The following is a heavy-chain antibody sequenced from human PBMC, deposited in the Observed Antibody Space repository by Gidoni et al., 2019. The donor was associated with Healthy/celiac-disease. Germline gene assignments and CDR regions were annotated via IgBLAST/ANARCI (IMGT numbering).Heavy chain of an antibody. D-gene: IGHD5-12*01. V-gene: IGHV4-31*03. CDR1: GGSISRGAYY. J-gene: IGHJ4*02. CDR3: ASSHSGYEPQPIDY. Sequence: QVQLQESGPGLVKPSQTLSLTCPVSGGSISRGAYYWNWIRQHPGKGLEWIGYIYYSGSTYYNPSLKSRVTISVDTSKNQFSLKLSSVTAADTAVYYCASSHSGYEPQPIDYWGQGTLVTVSS. CDR2: IYYSGST.